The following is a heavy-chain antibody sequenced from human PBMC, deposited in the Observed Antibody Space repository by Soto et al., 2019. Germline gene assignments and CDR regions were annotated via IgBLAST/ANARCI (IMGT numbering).Heavy chain of an antibody. D-gene: IGHD2-2*01. CDR1: GYTSTGYY. V-gene: IGHV1-2*04. Sequence: ASVKVSCKASGYTSTGYYMHWVRQAPGQGLEWMGWINPNSGGTNYAQKFQGWVTMTRDTSISTAYMELSRLRSDDTAVYYCARVTRPYCSSTSCYDYWGQGTLVTVSS. CDR3: ARVTRPYCSSTSCYDY. J-gene: IGHJ4*02. CDR2: INPNSGGT.